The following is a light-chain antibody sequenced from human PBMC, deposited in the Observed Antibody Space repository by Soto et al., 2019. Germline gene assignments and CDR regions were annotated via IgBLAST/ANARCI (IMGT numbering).Light chain of an antibody. V-gene: IGKV1-39*01. CDR3: QQTYSDIS. Sequence: DIQLTQYPSSLSASVGDTVTITCRASQTISTYLLWYHQKPGRAPNLLIYNASTLHSGVPSKFSGSGSGTDFTLNIIGLQPEDFATLLCQQTYSDISFGGWTKVE. CDR2: NAS. J-gene: IGKJ4*01. CDR1: QTISTY.